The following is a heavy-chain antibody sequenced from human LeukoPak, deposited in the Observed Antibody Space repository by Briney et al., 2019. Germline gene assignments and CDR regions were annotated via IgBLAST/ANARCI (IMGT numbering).Heavy chain of an antibody. D-gene: IGHD5-18*01. J-gene: IGHJ4*02. CDR1: GGSFSDYY. V-gene: IGHV4-34*01. Sequence: SETLSLTCAVYGGSFSDYYWSWIRQPPGKGLEWIGEINHSGSTNYNPSLKSRVTISVDTSKNQFSLKLSSVTAADTAVYYCARGLRGHSPVDYWGQGALVTVSS. CDR3: ARGLRGHSPVDY. CDR2: INHSGST.